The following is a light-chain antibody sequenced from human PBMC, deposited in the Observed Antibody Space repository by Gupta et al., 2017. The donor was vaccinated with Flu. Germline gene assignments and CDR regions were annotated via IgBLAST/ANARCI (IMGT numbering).Light chain of an antibody. CDR1: QSISRSY. J-gene: IGKJ3*01. V-gene: IGKV3-20*01. Sequence: GTLLWSPGERATLSCRASQSISRSYLGWYQQKPGQAPRLLIYGASSRATGIPDRFSGSGSGTDFTLTISRLEPEDFAVYYCQRDGSSPFTFGHGTKVDIK. CDR3: QRDGSSPFT. CDR2: GAS.